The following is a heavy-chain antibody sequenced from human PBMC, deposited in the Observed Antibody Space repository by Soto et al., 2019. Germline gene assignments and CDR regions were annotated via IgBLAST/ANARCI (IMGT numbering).Heavy chain of an antibody. Sequence: PSETLSLTCTVSGGSVSSGSYYWSWIRQPPGKGLEWIGYIYYSGCTNYNPSLKSRVTISVDTSKNQFSLKLSSVTAADTAVYYCAREGDYYGMDVWGQGTTVTVSS. D-gene: IGHD3-16*01. CDR3: AREGDYYGMDV. J-gene: IGHJ6*02. V-gene: IGHV4-61*01. CDR1: GGSVSSGSYY. CDR2: IYYSGCT.